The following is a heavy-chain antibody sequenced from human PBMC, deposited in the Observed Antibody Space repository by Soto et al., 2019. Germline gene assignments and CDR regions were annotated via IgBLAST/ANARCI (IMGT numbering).Heavy chain of an antibody. J-gene: IGHJ4*02. V-gene: IGHV3-21*01. Sequence: GSLRLSCAASGFTFNTYYMNWVRQAPGKGLEWVSCISGSSVYIYYADSVKGRFTISRDNDKNSLYLQMTSLTAEDTAVYYCARDPGGNSYFAYWGQGIPVTVSS. CDR3: ARDPGGNSYFAY. CDR2: ISGSSVYI. CDR1: GFTFNTYY.